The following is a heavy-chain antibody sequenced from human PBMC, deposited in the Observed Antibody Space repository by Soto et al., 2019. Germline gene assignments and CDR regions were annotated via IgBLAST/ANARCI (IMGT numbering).Heavy chain of an antibody. CDR2: ISSSGSTI. CDR1: GFTFSDYY. CDR3: ARPLADYYFDY. J-gene: IGHJ4*02. V-gene: IGHV3-11*01. Sequence: GGSLRLSCAASGFTFSDYYMSWIRQAPGKGLEWVSYISSSGSTIYYADSVKGRFTISRDSAKNSLYLQMNSLRAEDTAVYYCARPLADYYFDYWGQGTLVTVSS. D-gene: IGHD2-15*01.